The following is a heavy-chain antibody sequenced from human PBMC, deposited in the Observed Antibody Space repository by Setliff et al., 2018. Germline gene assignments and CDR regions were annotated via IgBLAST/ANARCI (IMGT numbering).Heavy chain of an antibody. CDR1: GGTFSTYA. CDR3: ARGDFYYYFYMDV. Sequence: SVKVSCKASGGTFSTYAISWVRQAPGQGLEWMGGIISMFGTTNYAQKFQGRVTITTDKSTSTAYIELSSLRSEDTAIYYCARGDFYYYFYMDVWGKGTTVTVSS. CDR2: IISMFGTT. J-gene: IGHJ6*03. V-gene: IGHV1-69*05.